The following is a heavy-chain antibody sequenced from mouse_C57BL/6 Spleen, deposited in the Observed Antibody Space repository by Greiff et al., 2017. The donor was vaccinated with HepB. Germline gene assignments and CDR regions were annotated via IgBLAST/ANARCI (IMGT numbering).Heavy chain of an antibody. J-gene: IGHJ2*01. CDR3: ARIYYEGYFDY. CDR1: GFTFSDYY. V-gene: IGHV5-16*01. CDR2: INYDGSST. D-gene: IGHD2-4*01. Sequence: EVQVVESEGGLVQPGSSMKLSCTASGFTFSDYYMAWVRQVPEKGLEWVANINYDGSSTYYLDSLKSRFIISRDNAKNILYLQMSSLKSEDTATYYCARIYYEGYFDYWGQGTTLTVSS.